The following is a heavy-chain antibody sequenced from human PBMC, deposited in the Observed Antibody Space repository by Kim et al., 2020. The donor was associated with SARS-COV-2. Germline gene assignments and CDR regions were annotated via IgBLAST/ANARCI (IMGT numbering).Heavy chain of an antibody. Sequence: GGSLRLSCAASGFTFSSYAMSWVRQAPGKGLEWVSAIRGSGGSTYSADSVKGRFTISRDNSKNTLYLQMNSLRAEDTAVYYCAKAFSSSWYSSFDYWGQGTLVTVSS. V-gene: IGHV3-23*01. CDR2: IRGSGGST. D-gene: IGHD6-13*01. J-gene: IGHJ4*02. CDR1: GFTFSSYA. CDR3: AKAFSSSWYSSFDY.